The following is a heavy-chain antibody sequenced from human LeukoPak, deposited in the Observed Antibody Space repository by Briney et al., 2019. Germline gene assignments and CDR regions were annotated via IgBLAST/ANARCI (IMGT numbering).Heavy chain of an antibody. J-gene: IGHJ4*02. V-gene: IGHV1-46*01. D-gene: IGHD3-16*01. CDR3: ARDRALGSGKFYFDY. CDR2: INPSGGST. CDR1: GYTFTSYY. Sequence: ASVKVSCKASGYTFTSYYMHWVRQAPGQGLEWMGIINPSGGSTSYAQKFQGRVTMTRDTSTSTVYMELSSLRSEDTAVYYCARDRALGSGKFYFDYWGQGTLVTVSS.